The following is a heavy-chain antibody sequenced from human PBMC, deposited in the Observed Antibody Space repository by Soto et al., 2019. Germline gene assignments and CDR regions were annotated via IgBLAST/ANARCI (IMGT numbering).Heavy chain of an antibody. Sequence: EVQLVESGGGLVQPGGSLTLSCAASGFTFSSHWMHWVRQAPGKGPMWVSRIDTEGGTIDYADSVEGRFTISRDNVKKMLYLQMSSLRPDDTAVYYCARNNWGIDFWGQGVLVTVSS. CDR3: ARNNWGIDF. V-gene: IGHV3-74*01. CDR1: GFTFSSHW. CDR2: IDTEGGTI. D-gene: IGHD7-27*01. J-gene: IGHJ4*02.